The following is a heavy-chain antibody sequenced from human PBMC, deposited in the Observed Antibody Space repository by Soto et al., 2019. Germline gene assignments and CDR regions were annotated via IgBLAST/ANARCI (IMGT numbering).Heavy chain of an antibody. CDR3: ARDPRYKAILWRDNAFDI. CDR2: ISYDGSNK. V-gene: IGHV3-30-3*01. J-gene: IGHJ3*02. CDR1: GFTFSSYA. Sequence: QVQLVESGGGVVQPGRSLRLSCAASGFTFSSYAMHWVRQAPGKGLEWVAVISYDGSNKYYADSVKGRFTISRDNSKNTLYLQMNSLRAEDTAVYYCARDPRYKAILWRDNAFDIWGQGTMVTVSS. D-gene: IGHD2-21*01.